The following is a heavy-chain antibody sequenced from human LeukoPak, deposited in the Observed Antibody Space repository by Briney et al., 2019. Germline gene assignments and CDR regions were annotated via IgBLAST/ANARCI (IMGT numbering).Heavy chain of an antibody. Sequence: SETLSLTCTVSGGSISSYYWTWIRQPPGKGLEWIGYIYYSGSTNYNPSLKSRVTISVDTSKNQFSLKLSSVTAADTAVYYCARVARSGSYYMGYYFDYWGQGTLVTVSS. CDR2: IYYSGST. V-gene: IGHV4-59*01. J-gene: IGHJ4*02. CDR1: GGSISSYY. D-gene: IGHD3-10*01. CDR3: ARVARSGSYYMGYYFDY.